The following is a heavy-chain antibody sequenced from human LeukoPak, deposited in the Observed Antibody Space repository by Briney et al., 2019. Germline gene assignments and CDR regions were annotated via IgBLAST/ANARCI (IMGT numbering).Heavy chain of an antibody. J-gene: IGHJ4*02. D-gene: IGHD5-12*01. Sequence: GGSLRLSCAASGFTFSTYAMSWVRQAPGKGLEWVSAVRGSGSDTYYADSVKGRFTISRDNSKNTLHLQMNSLRAEDTAIYYCAKTSRVNSAYDSPFNYWGQGTLVTVSS. V-gene: IGHV3-23*01. CDR2: VRGSGSDT. CDR1: GFTFSTYA. CDR3: AKTSRVNSAYDSPFNY.